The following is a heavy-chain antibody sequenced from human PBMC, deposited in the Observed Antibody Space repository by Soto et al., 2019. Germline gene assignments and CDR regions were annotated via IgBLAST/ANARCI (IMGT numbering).Heavy chain of an antibody. Sequence: ASVKVSCKASGYTFTRYGISWVRQAPGQGLEWMGWISGYDGNTYYAQNLQGRVTMTTDTSTNTAYMELRSLRSDDTAVYYCARGGGGGDLQYFDYWGQGTLVTVSS. J-gene: IGHJ4*02. V-gene: IGHV1-18*01. CDR3: ARGGGGGDLQYFDY. CDR1: GYTFTRYG. D-gene: IGHD3-16*01. CDR2: ISGYDGNT.